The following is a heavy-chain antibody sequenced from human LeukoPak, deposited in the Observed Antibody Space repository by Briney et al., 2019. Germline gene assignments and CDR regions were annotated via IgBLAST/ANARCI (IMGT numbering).Heavy chain of an antibody. J-gene: IGHJ4*02. Sequence: SETLSLTCTVSGAFISSYYWSWIRQPPGKGLEWIGYIYDSGYTNYNPSLKSRVTITLDTSKNQFSLKLSSVTAADTAVYYCARMTTVTTFWGQGTLVTVSS. CDR3: ARMTTVTTF. D-gene: IGHD4-17*01. V-gene: IGHV4-59*12. CDR1: GAFISSYY. CDR2: IYDSGYT.